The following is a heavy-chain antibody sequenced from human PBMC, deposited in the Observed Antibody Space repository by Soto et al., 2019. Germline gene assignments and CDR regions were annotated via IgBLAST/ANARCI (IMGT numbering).Heavy chain of an antibody. CDR3: ARVPGRL. V-gene: IGHV3-53*02. CDR1: GFSVSRNY. J-gene: IGHJ4*02. CDR2: VYSGGAT. Sequence: QLVETGGGLIQPGTSLTLSCAASGFSVSRNYMTWVRQAPGKGLEWVSFVYSGGATFYADSVKGRFILSRDASQNTMYLQMNHLRAEDTAVYYCARVPGRLWGRGTLVTVAS. D-gene: IGHD3-10*01.